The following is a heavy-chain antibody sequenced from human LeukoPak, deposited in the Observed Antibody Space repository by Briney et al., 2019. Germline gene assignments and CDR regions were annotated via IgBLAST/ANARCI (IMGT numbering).Heavy chain of an antibody. V-gene: IGHV1-58*02. J-gene: IGHJ4*02. Sequence: SVKVSCKASGFTFVDSAMQWVWQARGQGLEWIGWIVVDRGATNFAEKFQERVTLTRDMSTSTVYMELSSLRSEDTAVYYCAAAYYDTRREGLWGQGSLVTVSS. D-gene: IGHD3-22*01. CDR1: GFTFVDSA. CDR3: AAAYYDTRREGL. CDR2: IVVDRGAT.